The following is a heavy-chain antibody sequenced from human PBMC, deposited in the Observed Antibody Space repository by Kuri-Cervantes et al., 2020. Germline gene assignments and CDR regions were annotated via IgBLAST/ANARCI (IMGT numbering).Heavy chain of an antibody. D-gene: IGHD5-12*01. Sequence: GGSLRLSCAASGFTFNQYYMSWVRRAPGKGLEWVAMIKGDGSDKYYVDSVRGRFTISRDNAKNSLFLQMNSLRAEDTAVYFCAKPTREPDSWGQGTLVTVSS. V-gene: IGHV3-7*01. CDR3: AKPTREPDS. CDR2: IKGDGSDK. CDR1: GFTFNQYY. J-gene: IGHJ4*02.